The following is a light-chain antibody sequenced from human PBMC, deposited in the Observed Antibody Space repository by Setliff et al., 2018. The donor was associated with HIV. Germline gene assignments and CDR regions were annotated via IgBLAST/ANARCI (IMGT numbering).Light chain of an antibody. J-gene: IGLJ1*01. Sequence: QSALTQPASVSGSPGQPITISCTGTSSDVGTYNAVYWYQQHPGKAPKLMIYDVSTRPSGVSNRFSGSKSGNTASLTISGLQTEDEADYYCSSYTSSSTDVFGTGTKV. V-gene: IGLV2-14*01. CDR1: SSDVGTYNA. CDR3: SSYTSSSTDV. CDR2: DVS.